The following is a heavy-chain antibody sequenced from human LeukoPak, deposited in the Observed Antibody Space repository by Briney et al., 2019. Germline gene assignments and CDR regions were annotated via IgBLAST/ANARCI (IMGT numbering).Heavy chain of an antibody. CDR2: ISHDGSNN. CDR3: AKVRVGTAHFDY. J-gene: IGHJ4*02. V-gene: IGHV3-30*18. D-gene: IGHD2-15*01. Sequence: GSLRLSCAASGFTFSNYGMHWVRQAPGKGLEWVVVISHDGSNNNYADSVKGRFTISRDNSKNTLYLQMNSLRPEDTAVYYCAKVRVGTAHFDYWGQGTLVTVPS. CDR1: GFTFSNYG.